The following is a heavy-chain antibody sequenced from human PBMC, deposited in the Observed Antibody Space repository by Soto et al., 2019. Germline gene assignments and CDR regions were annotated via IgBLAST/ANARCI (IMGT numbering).Heavy chain of an antibody. CDR2: INHSGST. V-gene: IGHV4-34*01. D-gene: IGHD2-21*01. CDR1: GGSFSGYY. CDR3: AIRGETPTYCYYGMDV. J-gene: IGHJ6*02. Sequence: QVQLQQWGAGLLKPSETLSLTCAVYGGSFSGYYLRWIRQPPGKGLEWIGEINHSGSTNYNPSLKSRVTISVDTSKNQFYLKLSSVTAADTAVYYCAIRGETPTYCYYGMDVWGQGTTVTVSS.